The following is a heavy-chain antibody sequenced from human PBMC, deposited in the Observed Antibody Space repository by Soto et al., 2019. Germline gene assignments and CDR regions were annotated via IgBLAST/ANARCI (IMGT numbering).Heavy chain of an antibody. D-gene: IGHD2-2*02. Sequence: EVQLVESGGGLVQPGGSLRLSCAASGFTFSSYWMSWVRQAPGKGLEWVANIKQDGSEKYYVDCVKGQFTIYRDNAKKSLYLQMNTLRAEDTAVYYCARAVPAAIAVYNYYMDVWGQGTTVTVSS. V-gene: IGHV3-7*01. J-gene: IGHJ6*03. CDR2: IKQDGSEK. CDR1: GFTFSSYW. CDR3: ARAVPAAIAVYNYYMDV.